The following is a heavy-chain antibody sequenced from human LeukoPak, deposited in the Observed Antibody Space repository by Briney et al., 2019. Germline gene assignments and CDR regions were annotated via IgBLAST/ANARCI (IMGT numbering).Heavy chain of an antibody. J-gene: IGHJ1*01. D-gene: IGHD2-2*02. V-gene: IGHV3-21*01. CDR3: ARGEGYCSSTSCYNGYPQQ. CDR2: ISSSGGYI. CDR1: GFTFSSYR. Sequence: GGSLRLSCAASGFTFSSYRMNWVRQAPGEGLEWVSSISSSGGYIYYVDSVKGRFTISRDNAKNSLYLQMNSLRAEDTAVYYCARGEGYCSSTSCYNGYPQQWGQGTLVTVSS.